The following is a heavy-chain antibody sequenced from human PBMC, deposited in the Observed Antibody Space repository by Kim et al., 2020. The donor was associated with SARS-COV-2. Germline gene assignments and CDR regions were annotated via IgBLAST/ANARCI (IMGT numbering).Heavy chain of an antibody. D-gene: IGHD2-15*01. V-gene: IGHV3-23*01. CDR3: AKDHPSGGWPTFEY. CDR1: GFTVSRFA. CDR2: ITNNNGKT. J-gene: IGHJ4*02. Sequence: GGSLRLSCAASGFTVSRFAMSWVRQAPGKGLEWVAAITNNNGKTYYADSVMGRFTISRDESKNIVFLQMNSLRVEDTAIYYCAKDHPSGGWPTFEYWGQG.